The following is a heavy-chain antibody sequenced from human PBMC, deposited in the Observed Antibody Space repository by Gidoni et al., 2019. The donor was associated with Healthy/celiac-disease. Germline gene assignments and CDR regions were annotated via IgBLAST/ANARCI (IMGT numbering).Heavy chain of an antibody. J-gene: IGHJ6*02. CDR3: ARDHSSDYYYYGMDV. Sequence: QLQLQESGPGLVKPSETLSLTCTVSGGSISSSSYYWGWIRQPPGKGLEWIGSIYYSGSTYYNPSLKSRVTISVDTSKNQFSLKLSSVTAADTAVYYCARDHSSDYYYYGMDVWGQGTTVTVSS. V-gene: IGHV4-39*07. CDR2: IYYSGST. D-gene: IGHD6-6*01. CDR1: GGSISSSSYY.